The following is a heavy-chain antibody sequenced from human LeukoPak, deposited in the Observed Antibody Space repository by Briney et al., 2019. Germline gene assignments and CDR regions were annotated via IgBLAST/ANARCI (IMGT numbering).Heavy chain of an antibody. V-gene: IGHV1-2*02. Sequence: ASVKVSCKASGYTFTGYYMHWVRQAPGQGLEWMGWINPNSGGTNYAQKFQGRVTMTRDTSISTAYMELSRLRSDDTAVYYCARGSPDTAMEYYHYYYMDVWGKGTTVTVSS. J-gene: IGHJ6*03. CDR1: GYTFTGYY. D-gene: IGHD5-18*01. CDR3: ARGSPDTAMEYYHYYYMDV. CDR2: INPNSGGT.